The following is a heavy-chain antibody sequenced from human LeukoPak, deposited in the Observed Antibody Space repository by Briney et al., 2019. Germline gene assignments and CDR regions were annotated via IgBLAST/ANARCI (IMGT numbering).Heavy chain of an antibody. Sequence: PGGSLRLSCAASGFTFSSYALSSVRQAPGKGLEWVSAISGSGNSTYYADSVRGRFTISRDNSKNTLYLQMNSLRAEDTAVYYCTTRRIVGATTRFDYWGQGTLVTVSS. D-gene: IGHD1-26*01. CDR1: GFTFSSYA. J-gene: IGHJ4*02. CDR2: ISGSGNST. V-gene: IGHV3-23*01. CDR3: TTRRIVGATTRFDY.